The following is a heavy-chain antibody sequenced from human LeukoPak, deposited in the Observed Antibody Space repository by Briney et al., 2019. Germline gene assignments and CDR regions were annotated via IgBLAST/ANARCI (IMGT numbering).Heavy chain of an antibody. J-gene: IGHJ4*02. D-gene: IGHD2-8*01. Sequence: ASVKVSCKASGYTFTGYYMHWVRQAPGQGLEWMGRINPNSGDTNYAQKFQGRVTMTRDTSISTAYMELSRLRSDDTAVYYCAREEDLVYVIPSGYWGQGTLVTVSS. V-gene: IGHV1-2*06. CDR2: INPNSGDT. CDR3: AREEDLVYVIPSGY. CDR1: GYTFTGYY.